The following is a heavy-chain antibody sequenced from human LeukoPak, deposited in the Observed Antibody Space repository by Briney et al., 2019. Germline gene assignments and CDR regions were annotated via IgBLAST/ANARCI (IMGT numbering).Heavy chain of an antibody. D-gene: IGHD1-26*01. CDR1: GGSISSYY. Sequence: KASETLSLTCTVSGGSISSYYWSWIRQPPGKGLEWIGYIYTSGSTNYNPSLKSRVTISVDTSKNQFSLKLGSVTAAGTAVYYCARQDGSSYYFDYWGQGTLVTVFS. J-gene: IGHJ4*02. CDR3: ARQDGSSYYFDY. CDR2: IYTSGST. V-gene: IGHV4-4*09.